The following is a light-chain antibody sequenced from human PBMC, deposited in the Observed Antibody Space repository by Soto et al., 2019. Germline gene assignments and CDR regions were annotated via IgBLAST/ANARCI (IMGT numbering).Light chain of an antibody. Sequence: QSVLTQPPSASGTPGQRVTISCSGSSSNIGSNYVYWYQQLPGTAPKLLIYRNNQRPSGVPDRFSGSKSGTSASLAISGLRSEDEADYYCAAWDDSLSGLIGVFGGGTKLTVL. CDR3: AAWDDSLSGLIGV. J-gene: IGLJ3*02. V-gene: IGLV1-47*01. CDR1: SSNIGSNY. CDR2: RNN.